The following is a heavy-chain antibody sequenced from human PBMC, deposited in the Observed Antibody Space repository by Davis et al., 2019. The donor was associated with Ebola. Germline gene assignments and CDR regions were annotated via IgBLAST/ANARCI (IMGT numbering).Heavy chain of an antibody. CDR1: GFTFSSYW. CDR2: IKQDGSEK. D-gene: IGHD7-27*01. J-gene: IGHJ3*02. V-gene: IGHV3-7*01. CDR3: ARDLGTGDDAFDI. Sequence: GESLKISCAASGFTFSSYWMSWVRQAPGKGLEWVANIKQDGSEKYYVDSVKGRFTISRDNAKNSLYLQMNSLRAEDTAVYYCARDLGTGDDAFDIWGQGTMVTVSS.